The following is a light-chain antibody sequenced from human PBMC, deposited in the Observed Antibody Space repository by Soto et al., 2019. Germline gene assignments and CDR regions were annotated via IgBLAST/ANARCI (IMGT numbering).Light chain of an antibody. CDR1: QSIGTN. CDR2: KTS. J-gene: IGKJ4*01. V-gene: IGKV3-15*01. CDR3: QQYAGWPLT. Sequence: EVVMTQSPATVSVSPGERTSLSCRASQSIGTNLGWYQQKPGQAPRLLISKTSTRATGVPARFSGSGSGTEFTLTISSLQSEDIAVYDCQQYAGWPLTFGGGTKVDIK.